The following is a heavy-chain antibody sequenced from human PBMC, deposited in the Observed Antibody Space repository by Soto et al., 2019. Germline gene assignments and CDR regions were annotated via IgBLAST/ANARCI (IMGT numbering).Heavy chain of an antibody. Sequence: GGSLRLSCAASGFTFSSYTMIWVRQAPGKGLEWVSAISGSGGTTEYAGSVKGRFTISRDDSKSIAYLQMNSLKTEDTAVYYCTRDGVVVVTAIIYWGQGTLVTVSS. CDR1: GFTFSSYT. J-gene: IGHJ4*02. D-gene: IGHD2-21*02. CDR2: ISGSGGTT. CDR3: TRDGVVVVTAIIY. V-gene: IGHV3-49*04.